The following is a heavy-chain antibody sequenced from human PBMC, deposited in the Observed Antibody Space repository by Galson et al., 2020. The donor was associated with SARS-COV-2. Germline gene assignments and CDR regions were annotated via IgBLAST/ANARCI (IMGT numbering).Heavy chain of an antibody. J-gene: IGHJ3*02. CDR2: ISSSSSYI. CDR1: GFTFSSYS. CDR3: ARERSTPRAFDI. V-gene: IGHV3-21*01. Sequence: NSGGSLRLSCAASGFTFSSYSMNWVRQAPGKGLEWVSSISSSSSYIYYADSVKGRFTISRDNAKNSLYLQMNSLRAEDTAVYYCARERSTPRAFDIWGQGTMVTVSS.